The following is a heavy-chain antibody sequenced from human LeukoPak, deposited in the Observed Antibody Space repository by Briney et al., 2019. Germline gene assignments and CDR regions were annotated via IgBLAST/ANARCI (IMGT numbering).Heavy chain of an antibody. D-gene: IGHD3-16*01. Sequence: SETLSLTCTVSGGSISSYYWSWIRQPPGKGLEWIGYIYYSGSTNYNPSLKSRVTISVDTSKNQFSLKLSSVTAADTAVYYCARFEGDYYYGMDVRGQGTTVTVSS. CDR1: GGSISSYY. CDR2: IYYSGST. CDR3: ARFEGDYYYGMDV. V-gene: IGHV4-59*01. J-gene: IGHJ6*02.